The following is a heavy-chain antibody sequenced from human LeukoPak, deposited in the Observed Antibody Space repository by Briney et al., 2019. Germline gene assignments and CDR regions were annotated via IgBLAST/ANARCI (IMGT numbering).Heavy chain of an antibody. CDR1: GFIVTSNY. V-gene: IGHV3-53*01. D-gene: IGHD2/OR15-2a*01. J-gene: IGHJ4*02. Sequence: GGSLRLSCAASGFIVTSNYLAWARQAPGKGLEWVSTISNGGDTYYGDSVRGRCTISRDEPTNTLSLQVDSLRVEDMGVYYCALLSGGTFDYWGQGTLVTVAS. CDR2: ISNGGDT. CDR3: ALLSGGTFDY.